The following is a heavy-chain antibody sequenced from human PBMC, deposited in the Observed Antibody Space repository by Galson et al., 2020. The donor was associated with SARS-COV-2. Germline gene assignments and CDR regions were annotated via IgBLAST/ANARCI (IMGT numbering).Heavy chain of an antibody. CDR3: AKDQIIGDDRRCLDD. CDR2: ITGSGRTI. Sequence: GGSLRLSCAASGFTFSSYAMSWVRQAPGKGLEWVADITGSGRTIKYADSVKGRFTISRDNSKNMLWLQMNSLGVEDTAVYYCAKDQIIGDDRRCLDDWGQGALVTVSS. D-gene: IGHD7-27*01. J-gene: IGHJ4*02. CDR1: GFTFSSYA. V-gene: IGHV3-23*01.